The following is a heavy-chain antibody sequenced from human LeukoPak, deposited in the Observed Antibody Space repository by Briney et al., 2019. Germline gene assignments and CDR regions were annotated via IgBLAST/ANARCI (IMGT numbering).Heavy chain of an antibody. CDR3: VRADSLDS. CDR2: TNPQSGGT. CDR1: GYTFIAYY. J-gene: IGHJ4*02. V-gene: IGHV1-2*06. Sequence: ASVKVSCKTSGYTFIAYYIHWVRQAPGQGLEWMGRTNPQSGGTDYAQKFQGRVTMTRDTSIATAFMELSSLTSDDMAIYYCVRADSLDSWGQGTLVTVSS. D-gene: IGHD2-15*01.